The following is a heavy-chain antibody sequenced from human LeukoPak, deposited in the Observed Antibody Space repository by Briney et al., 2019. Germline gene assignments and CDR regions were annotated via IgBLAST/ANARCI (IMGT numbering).Heavy chain of an antibody. CDR1: GGSISGYY. CDR2: IYYSGTT. J-gene: IGHJ4*02. D-gene: IGHD6-13*01. Sequence: KASETLSLTCTVSGGSISGYYWSWIRQPPGKGLEWIGYIYYSGTTTYNPSLKSRLTISLDTSKNQFSLKLSSVTAADTAVYYCASTAAGTPALFDYWGREPWSPSPQ. CDR3: ASTAAGTPALFDY. V-gene: IGHV4-59*08.